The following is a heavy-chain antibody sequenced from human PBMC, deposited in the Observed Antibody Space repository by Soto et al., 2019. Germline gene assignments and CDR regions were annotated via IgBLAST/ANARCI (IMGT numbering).Heavy chain of an antibody. D-gene: IGHD3-9*01. CDR2: IYYSGST. CDR3: ARLFAYDILTGYYSWFDP. Sequence: SETLSVTCPVSGGSISSYDWSWIRQPPGKGLEWIGYIYYSGSTNYNPSLKSRVTISVDTSKNQFSLKLSSVTAADTAVYYCARLFAYDILTGYYSWFDPWGQGTLVTVSS. J-gene: IGHJ5*02. V-gene: IGHV4-59*08. CDR1: GGSISSYD.